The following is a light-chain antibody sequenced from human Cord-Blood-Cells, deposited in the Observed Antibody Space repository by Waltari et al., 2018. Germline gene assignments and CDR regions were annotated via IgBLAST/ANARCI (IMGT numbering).Light chain of an antibody. J-gene: IGKJ1*01. V-gene: IGKV1-8*01. CDR3: QQYYSYPWT. CDR1: QGLSSY. Sequence: AIRMTQSPSSFSASTGARVTITCRASQGLSSYLAWYQQKPGKAPKLRIYAASTLQSGVPSRFSGSGSGTDFTLTISCLQSEDFATYYCQQYYSYPWTFGQGTKVEIK. CDR2: AAS.